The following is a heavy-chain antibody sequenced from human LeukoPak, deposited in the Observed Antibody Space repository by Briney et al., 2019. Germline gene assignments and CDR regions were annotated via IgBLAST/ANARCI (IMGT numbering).Heavy chain of an antibody. V-gene: IGHV1-69*05. CDR1: GYTFTSYD. J-gene: IGHJ6*03. CDR2: IIPIFGTA. CDR3: AGSSGYDDMDV. Sequence: SVKVSCKASGYTFTSYDISWVRQAPGQGLEWMGRIIPIFGTANYAQKFQGRVTITTDESTSTAYMELSSLRSEDTAVYYCAGSSGYDDMDVWGKGTTVTVSS. D-gene: IGHD5-12*01.